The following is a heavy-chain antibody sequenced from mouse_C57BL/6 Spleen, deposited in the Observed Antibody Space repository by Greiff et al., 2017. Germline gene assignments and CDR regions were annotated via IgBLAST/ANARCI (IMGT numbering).Heavy chain of an antibody. V-gene: IGHV5-6*01. D-gene: IGHD1-1*01. CDR1: GFTFSSYG. CDR2: ISSGGSYT. CDR3: ARHIPDYYGSSYAMDY. J-gene: IGHJ4*01. Sequence: EVQVVESGGDLVKPGGSLKLSCAASGFTFSSYGMSWVRQTPDKRLEWVATISSGGSYTYYPDSVKGRFTISRDNAKNTLYLQMSSLKSEDTAMYYCARHIPDYYGSSYAMDYWGQGTSVTVSS.